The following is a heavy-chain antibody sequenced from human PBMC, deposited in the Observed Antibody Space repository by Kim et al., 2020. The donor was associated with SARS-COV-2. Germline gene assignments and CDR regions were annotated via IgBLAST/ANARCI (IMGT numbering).Heavy chain of an antibody. V-gene: IGHV3-23*03. Sequence: GGSLRLSCAASGFTFSSYAMSWVSQAPGKGLEWVSVIYSGGSSTYYADSVKGRFTIARDNSKNTLYLQMNSRRAEDTAVYYCENFRGYYYDSSGYLLWG. CDR2: IYSGGSST. CDR3: ENFRGYYYDSSGYLL. J-gene: IGHJ2*01. CDR1: GFTFSSYA. D-gene: IGHD3-22*01.